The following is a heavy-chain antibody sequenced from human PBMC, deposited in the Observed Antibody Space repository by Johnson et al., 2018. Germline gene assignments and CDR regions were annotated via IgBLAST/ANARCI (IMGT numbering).Heavy chain of an antibody. CDR1: GFSFSEYD. CDR2: IGIRDDT. Sequence: VQLQESGGGLVQPGGSLRLSCAASGFSFSEYDMHWVRQAPGKSLEWVSAIGIRDDTHYPGSVKGRFTIARENARNSLYLQMNSLRAEDTAFYYCARERKFNGWYSAFDIWGQGTLVTVSS. D-gene: IGHD6-19*01. CDR3: ARERKFNGWYSAFDI. J-gene: IGHJ3*02. V-gene: IGHV3-13*01.